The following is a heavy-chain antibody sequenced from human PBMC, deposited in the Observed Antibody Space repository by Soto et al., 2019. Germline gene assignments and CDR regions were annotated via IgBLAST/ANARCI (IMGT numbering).Heavy chain of an antibody. CDR2: IYSDGST. CDR3: ARGNSGDAYYYYYYGRGV. Sequence: PGGSLRLSCAASGFTVSSNYMSWVRQAPGKGLEWVSVIYSDGSTYYADSVKGRFTISRDNSKNTLYLQMNSLRAEDTAVYYCARGNSGDAYYYYYYGRGVWGQGTTVTVSS. CDR1: GFTVSSNY. J-gene: IGHJ6*02. V-gene: IGHV3-53*01. D-gene: IGHD5-12*01.